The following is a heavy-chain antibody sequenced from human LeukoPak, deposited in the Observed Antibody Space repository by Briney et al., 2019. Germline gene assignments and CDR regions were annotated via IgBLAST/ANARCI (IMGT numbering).Heavy chain of an antibody. Sequence: WETLSLTCAVSGGSVSSDYWSWVRQAPGKGLEWIGCIYYTGSSNYNPSLESRVTRSVDTSKNQFSMKLSSVTAADTAVYSGAAVRGSGSFDFDYWGQGTLVTVSS. V-gene: IGHV4-59*02. CDR2: IYYTGSS. CDR1: GGSVSSDY. CDR3: AAVRGSGSFDFDY. J-gene: IGHJ4*02. D-gene: IGHD3-10*01.